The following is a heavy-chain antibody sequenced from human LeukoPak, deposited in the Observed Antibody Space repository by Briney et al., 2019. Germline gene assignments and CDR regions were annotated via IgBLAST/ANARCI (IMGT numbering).Heavy chain of an antibody. CDR1: GYTFTGYY. V-gene: IGHV1-2*04. CDR3: ASTLKVTTPFSLRY. CDR2: INPNSGGT. Sequence: ASVTVSCKASGYTFTGYYMHWVRQAPGQGLEWMGWINPNSGGTNYAQKFQGWVTMTRDTSISTAYMELSRLRSDDTAVYYCASTLKVTTPFSLRYWGQGTLVTVSS. D-gene: IGHD4-17*01. J-gene: IGHJ4*02.